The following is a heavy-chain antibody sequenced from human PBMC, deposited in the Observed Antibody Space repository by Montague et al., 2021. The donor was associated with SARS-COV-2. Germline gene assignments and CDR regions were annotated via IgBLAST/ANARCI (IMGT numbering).Heavy chain of an antibody. J-gene: IGHJ2*01. CDR2: ISSNGKA. CDR3: SRRGYYDSAGYHWHLDL. Sequence: SETLSLTCTVSGGSINSHYCCWIRPSPAKGLGWIGNISSNGKANYSPSLTRRVPLSAYASRNEFSLKLDSVTAADTAVYFCSRRGYYDSAGYHWHLDLWGRGMLVTLSS. CDR1: GGSINSHY. D-gene: IGHD3-22*01. V-gene: IGHV4-4*09.